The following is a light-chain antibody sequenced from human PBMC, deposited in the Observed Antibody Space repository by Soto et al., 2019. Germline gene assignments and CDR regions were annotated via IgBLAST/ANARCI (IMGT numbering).Light chain of an antibody. CDR1: QYITIY. J-gene: IGKJ4*01. V-gene: IGKV3-20*01. CDR3: QQYGSSPQA. Sequence: EIVLTQSPATLSLSPGERATLSCRASQYITIYLAWYQQKPGQAPRLLIYGASSRATGIPDRFSGSGSGTDFTLTISRLEPEDFAVYYCQQYGSSPQAFGGGTKVDIK. CDR2: GAS.